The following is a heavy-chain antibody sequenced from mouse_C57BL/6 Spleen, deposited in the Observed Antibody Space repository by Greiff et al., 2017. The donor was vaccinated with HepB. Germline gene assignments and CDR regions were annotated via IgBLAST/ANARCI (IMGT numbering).Heavy chain of an antibody. J-gene: IGHJ3*01. Sequence: EVQGVESGGGLVQSGRSLRLSCATSGFTFSDFYMEWVRQAPGKGLEWIAASRNKANDYTTEYSASVKGRFIVSRDTSQSILYLQMNALRAEDTAIYFRAREAGLGRWFAYWGQGTLVTVSA. V-gene: IGHV7-1*01. D-gene: IGHD4-1*01. CDR1: GFTFSDFY. CDR2: SRNKANDYTT. CDR3: AREAGLGRWFAY.